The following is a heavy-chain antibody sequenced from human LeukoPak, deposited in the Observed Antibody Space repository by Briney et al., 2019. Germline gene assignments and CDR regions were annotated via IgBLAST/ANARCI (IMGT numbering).Heavy chain of an antibody. CDR1: GYTFTSYG. V-gene: IGHV1-18*01. CDR2: IGAYNGNT. Sequence: ASVKVSCKASGYTFTSYGISWVRQAPGQGLEWMGWIGAYNGNTNYAQKLQGRVTMTTDTSTSTAYMELRSLRSDDTAVYYCAILSTYSSGWDTDYWGQGTLVTVSS. J-gene: IGHJ4*02. CDR3: AILSTYSSGWDTDY. D-gene: IGHD6-19*01.